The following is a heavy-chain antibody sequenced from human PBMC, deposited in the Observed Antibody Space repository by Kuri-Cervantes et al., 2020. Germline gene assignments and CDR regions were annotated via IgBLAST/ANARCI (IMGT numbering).Heavy chain of an antibody. CDR3: ARRGYDYPNYFDY. CDR1: GGSISSSSHY. D-gene: IGHD3-16*01. V-gene: IGHV4-39*01. CDR2: IYYTGST. J-gene: IGHJ4*02. Sequence: SETLSLTCSVSGGSISSSSHYWGWIRQPPGKGLEWIGIIYYTGSTYYNTSLESRLTISVDTSKSQLSLKLSSVTAADTAVYYCARRGYDYPNYFDYWGQGALVTVSS.